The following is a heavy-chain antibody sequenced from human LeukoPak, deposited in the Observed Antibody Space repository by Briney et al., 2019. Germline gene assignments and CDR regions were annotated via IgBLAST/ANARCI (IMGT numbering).Heavy chain of an antibody. CDR1: GFSLTTYE. V-gene: IGHV3-23*01. Sequence: GGSLRLSCAASGFSLTTYEMNWVRQAPGKGLEWVSGMGGTDGVAYYADSVKGRFTISRDNSKNTLYLQMSSLRAEDTAVYYCAKWPDYGSGSSLDYWGQGTLVTVSS. D-gene: IGHD3-10*01. CDR3: AKWPDYGSGSSLDY. CDR2: MGGTDGVA. J-gene: IGHJ4*02.